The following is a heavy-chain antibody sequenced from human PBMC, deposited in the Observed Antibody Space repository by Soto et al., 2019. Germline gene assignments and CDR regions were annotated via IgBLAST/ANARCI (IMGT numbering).Heavy chain of an antibody. J-gene: IGHJ6*02. Sequence: GGSLRLSCAASGFTFSNAWMNWVRQAPGKGLEWVGRIKSKTDGGTTDYAAPVKGRFTISRDDSKNTLYLQMNSLKTEDTAVYYCTTVGFQSYCSSTSCYRVGMDYYGMDVWGQGTTVTVSS. CDR3: TTVGFQSYCSSTSCYRVGMDYYGMDV. CDR2: IKSKTDGGTT. CDR1: GFTFSNAW. D-gene: IGHD2-2*01. V-gene: IGHV3-15*07.